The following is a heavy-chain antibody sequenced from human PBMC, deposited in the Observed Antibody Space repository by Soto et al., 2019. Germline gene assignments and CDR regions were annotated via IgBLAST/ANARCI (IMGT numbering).Heavy chain of an antibody. D-gene: IGHD5-18*01. CDR3: TTLEVTAMVPGFDY. CDR2: IKSKTDGGTT. Sequence: EVQLVESGGGLVKPGGSLRLSRAASGFTFSNAWMSWVRQAPGKGLEWVGRIKSKTDGGTTDYAAPVKGRFTISRDDSKNTLYLQMNSLKTEDTAVYYCTTLEVTAMVPGFDYWGQGTLVTVSS. J-gene: IGHJ4*02. V-gene: IGHV3-15*01. CDR1: GFTFSNAW.